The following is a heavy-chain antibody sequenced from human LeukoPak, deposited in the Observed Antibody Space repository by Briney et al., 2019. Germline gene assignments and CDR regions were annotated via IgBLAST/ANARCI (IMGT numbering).Heavy chain of an antibody. CDR3: ARSHLSVGAYYFDY. CDR2: IYYSGST. J-gene: IGHJ4*02. D-gene: IGHD1-26*01. V-gene: IGHV4-61*10. CDR1: GGSISSGSYY. Sequence: RSSETLSLTCTVSGGSISSGSYYWSWIRQPAGKGLEWIGYIYYSGSTNYNPSLKSRVTISVDTSKNQFPLKLSSVTAADTAVYYCARSHLSVGAYYFDYWGQGTLVTVSS.